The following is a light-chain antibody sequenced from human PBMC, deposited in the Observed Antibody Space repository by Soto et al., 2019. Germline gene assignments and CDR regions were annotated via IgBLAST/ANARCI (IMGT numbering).Light chain of an antibody. J-gene: IGKJ1*01. Sequence: EIVLTQSPGTLSLSPGDRATLSCRASQSVTSNYLAWYQQKPGQAPGLLIYDTSTRASGVPERFSGSGSGTEFTLTISRLEPEDFAVYYCQQYGTSPQTFGQGTKVEFK. CDR3: QQYGTSPQT. CDR2: DTS. V-gene: IGKV3-20*01. CDR1: QSVTSNY.